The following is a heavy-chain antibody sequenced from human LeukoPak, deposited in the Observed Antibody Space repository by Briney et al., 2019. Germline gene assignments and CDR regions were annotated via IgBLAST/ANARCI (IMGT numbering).Heavy chain of an antibody. J-gene: IGHJ6*03. CDR1: GFTFTGFA. CDR2: IGGSSGST. V-gene: IGHV3-23*01. CDR3: ARVSMGYSYGYWYYYYYMDV. D-gene: IGHD5-18*01. Sequence: PGGSLRLSCAASGFTFTGFAMSWVRQAPGKGPEWVSRIGGSSGSTYYADSVKGRFTISRDNSKKTLYLQMNSLRADDTAVYYCARVSMGYSYGYWYYYYYMDVWGKGTTVTVSS.